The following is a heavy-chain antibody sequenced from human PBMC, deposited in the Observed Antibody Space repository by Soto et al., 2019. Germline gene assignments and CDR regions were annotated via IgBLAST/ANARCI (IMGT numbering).Heavy chain of an antibody. CDR2: IKQDGSER. D-gene: IGHD2-15*01. CDR1: PCSLGSCW. V-gene: IGHV3-7*01. J-gene: IGHJ5*02. Sequence: WGTLRLPCAASPCSLGSCWMSSVRQAPGKGPERVATIKQDGSERNSVDSVKGRFTISRDNAENTLYLQMNSLRVDDTGVYYCPSPRYIGPWRQGTLIAVSS. CDR3: PSPRYIGP.